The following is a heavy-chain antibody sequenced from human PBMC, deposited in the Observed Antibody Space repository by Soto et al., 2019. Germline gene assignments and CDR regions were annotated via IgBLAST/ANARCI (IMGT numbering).Heavy chain of an antibody. J-gene: IGHJ4*02. Sequence: PSETLSLTCSVSGGSVSSNIYYWTWIRQHPGKSPEWIGHIYYSGSTYYNPSLKSRVTISLDMSKNQFSLKLTSVSAADTAVYYCARGYDYDSGGYLFDYWGQGKLVT. D-gene: IGHD3-22*01. CDR3: ARGYDYDSGGYLFDY. CDR2: IYYSGST. V-gene: IGHV4-31*03. CDR1: GGSVSSNIYY.